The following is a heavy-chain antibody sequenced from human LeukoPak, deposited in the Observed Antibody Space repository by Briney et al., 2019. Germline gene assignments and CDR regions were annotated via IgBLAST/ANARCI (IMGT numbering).Heavy chain of an antibody. J-gene: IGHJ4*02. CDR3: SSAMGGY. CDR2: ITPTVGIT. CDR1: GDTFSSHA. V-gene: IGHV1-69*04. Sequence: ASVKVSCKASGDTFSSHAITWVRQAPGQGLEWMGRITPTVGITYYAQKFQGRVTITADKSTSTVYMELSSLKSEDTAVFYCSSAMGGYWGQGTLVTVSS. D-gene: IGHD2-2*01.